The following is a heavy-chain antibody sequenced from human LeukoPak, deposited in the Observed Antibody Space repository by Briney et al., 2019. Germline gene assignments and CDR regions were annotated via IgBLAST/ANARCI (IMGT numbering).Heavy chain of an antibody. CDR1: GGTFSSYA. CDR3: ARASGGWLRNYNWFDH. V-gene: IGHV1-69*13. Sequence: ASVKVSCKASGGTFSSYAISWVRQAPGQGLEWMGGIIPIFGTANYAQKFQGRVTITADESTSTAYMELSSLRSEDTAVYYCARASGGWLRNYNWFDHWGQGTLVTVSS. D-gene: IGHD5-12*01. CDR2: IIPIFGTA. J-gene: IGHJ5*02.